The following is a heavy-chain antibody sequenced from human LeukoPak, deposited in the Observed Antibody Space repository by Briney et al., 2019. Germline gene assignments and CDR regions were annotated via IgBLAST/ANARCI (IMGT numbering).Heavy chain of an antibody. CDR1: GFSLSTSGVG. D-gene: IGHD5-12*01. CDR2: VYWDDDK. J-gene: IGHJ3*02. Sequence: SGPTLVNPTQTLTLTCTFSGFSLSTSGVGVGWIRQPPGKALEWLALVYWDDDKRYSPSLKSRLTITKDTSKNQVVPTMTNMDPVDTATYYCAHSNSGYDSNDAFDIWGQGTMVTVSS. V-gene: IGHV2-5*02. CDR3: AHSNSGYDSNDAFDI.